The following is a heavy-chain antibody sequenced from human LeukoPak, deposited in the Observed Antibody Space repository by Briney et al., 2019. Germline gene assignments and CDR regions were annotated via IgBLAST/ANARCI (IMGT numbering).Heavy chain of an antibody. CDR1: GYTFTNYA. V-gene: IGHV1-18*01. CDR3: ARDGHRMYYYESSVYRFDY. CDR2: ISAYNGNT. J-gene: IGHJ4*02. Sequence: GASVKVSCKASGYTFTNYAISWVRQAPGQGLEWVGWISAYNGNTNYAQKLQGRVTMTTNTSTSTAYMELRSLRSDDTAVYYCARDGHRMYYYESSVYRFDYWGQGTLVTVSS. D-gene: IGHD3-22*01.